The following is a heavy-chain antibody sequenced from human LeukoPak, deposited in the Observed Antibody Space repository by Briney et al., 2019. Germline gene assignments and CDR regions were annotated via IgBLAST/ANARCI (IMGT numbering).Heavy chain of an antibody. CDR2: INHSGST. J-gene: IGHJ5*02. Sequence: KTSETLSLTCAVYGGSFSGYYWSWIRQPPGKGLEWIGEINHSGSTNYNPSLKSRVTISVDTSKNQFSLKLSSVTAADTAVYYCARDTGYGSGSYHAANWFDPWGQGTLVTVSS. CDR3: ARDTGYGSGSYHAANWFDP. CDR1: GGSFSGYY. D-gene: IGHD3-10*01. V-gene: IGHV4-34*01.